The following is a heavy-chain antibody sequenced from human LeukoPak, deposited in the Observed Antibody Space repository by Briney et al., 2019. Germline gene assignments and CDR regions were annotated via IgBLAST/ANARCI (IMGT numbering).Heavy chain of an antibody. D-gene: IGHD4-17*01. CDR2: ISWNSGSI. CDR1: GFTFDDYA. V-gene: IGHV3-9*01. Sequence: GGSLRLSCAASGFTFDDYAMDWVRQAPGKGMKWVSGISWNSGSIGYADSVKGRFTISRDNAKNSLYLQMNSLRAEDTALYYCAKDPYGDYYYGMDVWGQGTTVTVSS. J-gene: IGHJ6*02. CDR3: AKDPYGDYYYGMDV.